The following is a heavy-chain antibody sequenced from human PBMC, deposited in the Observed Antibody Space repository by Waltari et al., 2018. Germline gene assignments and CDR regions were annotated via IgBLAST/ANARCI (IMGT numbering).Heavy chain of an antibody. D-gene: IGHD3-10*01. CDR1: GGSFSGYY. CDR2: INHSGST. J-gene: IGHJ4*02. Sequence: QVQLQQWGAGLLKPSETLSLTCAVYGGSFSGYYWSWIRQPPGKGLEWIGEINHSGSTNYNPSLKSRVTISVDTSKNQFSLKLSSVTAADTAVYYCARSRLWWKGSTDYWGQGTLVTVSS. CDR3: ARSRLWWKGSTDY. V-gene: IGHV4-34*01.